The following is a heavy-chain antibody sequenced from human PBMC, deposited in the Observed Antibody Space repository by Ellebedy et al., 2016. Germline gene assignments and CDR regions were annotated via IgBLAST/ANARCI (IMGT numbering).Heavy chain of an antibody. CDR3: AGRDTGAVGAYEM. Sequence: SETLSLTXSVSGAAIRAYFWSWIRQTPGKGLEYVGYIYHSGRSDYTPSFKGRVTMSLDTSMNQFSLKLTSVTAADSAVYYCAGRDTGAVGAYEMWGHGTTVIVSS. J-gene: IGHJ3*02. V-gene: IGHV4-59*04. CDR2: IYHSGRS. D-gene: IGHD1-1*01. CDR1: GAAIRAYF.